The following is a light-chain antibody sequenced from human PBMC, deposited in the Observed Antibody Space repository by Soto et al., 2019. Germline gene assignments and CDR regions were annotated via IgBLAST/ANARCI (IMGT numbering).Light chain of an antibody. CDR2: XXX. CDR3: SSYTSSSSWV. V-gene: IGLV2-14*01. Sequence: QSALTQPASVSGSPGQSITISCTGTSSDVGGYNYVSWYQQHPGKAPKLMIYXXXXXXXXXXXXXXXSKSGNTASLTISGXXXXXXXXXYCSSYTSSSSWVFGGGTKLTIL. J-gene: IGLJ3*02. CDR1: SSDVGGYNY.